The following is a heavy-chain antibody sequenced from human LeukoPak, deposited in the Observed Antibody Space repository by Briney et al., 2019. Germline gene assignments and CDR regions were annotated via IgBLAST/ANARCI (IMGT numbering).Heavy chain of an antibody. D-gene: IGHD5-12*01. Sequence: PGGSLRLSCAASGFTFNSYAMSWVRQAPGKGLEWASSINNVGSHIYYADSVKGRFTISRDNAKNSLYLQMNSLRAEDTAVYYCARDPTRWLRYGYFDYWGQGTLVTVSS. CDR2: INNVGSHI. CDR1: GFTFNSYA. V-gene: IGHV3-21*01. CDR3: ARDPTRWLRYGYFDY. J-gene: IGHJ4*02.